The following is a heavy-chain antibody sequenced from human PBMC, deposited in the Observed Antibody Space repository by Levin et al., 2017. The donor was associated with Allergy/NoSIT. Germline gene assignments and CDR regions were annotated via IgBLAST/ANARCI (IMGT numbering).Heavy chain of an antibody. V-gene: IGHV3-74*01. Sequence: GESLKISCAASGFTFSSFWMYWVRQAPRKGLVWVSRINADGSTTTYADSVRGRFTISRDNAKNTLYLQMNSLEAEDTAVYYCARAIWFGEFTDYWGQGIQVTVSS. CDR1: GFTFSSFW. D-gene: IGHD3-10*01. CDR2: INADGSTT. J-gene: IGHJ4*02. CDR3: ARAIWFGEFTDY.